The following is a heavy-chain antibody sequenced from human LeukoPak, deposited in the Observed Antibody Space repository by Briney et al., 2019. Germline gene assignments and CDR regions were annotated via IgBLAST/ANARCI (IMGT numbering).Heavy chain of an antibody. CDR3: ARDGGYYDYVWGSYPSY. J-gene: IGHJ4*02. Sequence: ASVKVSCKASGYTFTSYDINWVRQAPGQGLEWMGWISAYNGNTNYAQKLQGRVTMTTDTSTSTAYMELRSLRSDDTAVYYCARDGGYYDYVWGSYPSYWGQGTLVTVSS. CDR2: ISAYNGNT. CDR1: GYTFTSYD. D-gene: IGHD3-16*02. V-gene: IGHV1-18*01.